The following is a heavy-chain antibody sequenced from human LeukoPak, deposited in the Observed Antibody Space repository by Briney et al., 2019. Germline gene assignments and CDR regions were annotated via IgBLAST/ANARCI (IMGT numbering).Heavy chain of an antibody. CDR1: GFTFSNYA. D-gene: IGHD1-26*01. CDR2: ISGSGGST. V-gene: IGHV3-23*01. Sequence: TGGSLRLSCAASGFTFSNYAMSWVRQAPGKGLEWVSGISGSGGSTYYADSVKGRFAISRDNSKNTLYLQVSSLRVEDTAVYYCAKDGLGSRPYYFEYWGQGTPVTVSS. CDR3: AKDGLGSRPYYFEY. J-gene: IGHJ4*02.